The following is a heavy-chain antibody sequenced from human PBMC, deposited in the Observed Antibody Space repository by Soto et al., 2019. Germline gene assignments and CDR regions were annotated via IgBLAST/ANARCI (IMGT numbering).Heavy chain of an antibody. CDR3: ATRQGAAGGGYYFDY. D-gene: IGHD6-13*01. V-gene: IGHV1-24*01. Sequence: QVQLVQSGAEVKKPGASAKVSCKVSGYTLTELSMHWVRQAPGKGLEWLGGFDPEDGETIYAQKFQGRVTMTEDTSTDPGYMQLSGLRAEDTAVYYCATRQGAAGGGYYFDYWVQGTLVTVSS. CDR1: GYTLTELS. J-gene: IGHJ4*02. CDR2: FDPEDGET.